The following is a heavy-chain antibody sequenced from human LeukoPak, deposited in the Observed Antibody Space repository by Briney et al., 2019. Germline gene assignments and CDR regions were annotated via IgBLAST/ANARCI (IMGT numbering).Heavy chain of an antibody. D-gene: IGHD3-22*01. CDR2: IYYSGST. CDR3: ARASYYDSTAYIFDY. V-gene: IGHV4-61*08. J-gene: IGHJ4*02. CDR1: GGSISSGGYY. Sequence: SETLSLTCTVSGGSISSGGYYWSWIRQPSGKGLEWIGYIYYSGSTTYNPSLKSRLTISVDTSKNQFSLKLSSVTTADTAVYYCARASYYDSTAYIFDYWGQGTLVTVSS.